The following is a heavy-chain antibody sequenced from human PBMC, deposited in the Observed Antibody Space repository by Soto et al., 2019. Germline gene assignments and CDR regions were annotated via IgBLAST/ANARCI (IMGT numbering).Heavy chain of an antibody. V-gene: IGHV4-31*03. CDR1: GGSISSGGYY. CDR2: IYYSGST. CDR3: ASEQRDYVWGSYRSPHFDY. J-gene: IGHJ4*02. D-gene: IGHD3-16*02. Sequence: PSETLSLTFTVSGGSISSGGYYWSWIRQHPGKGLEWIGYIYYSGSTYYNPSLKSRVTISVDTSKNQLSLKLSSVTASDTAVYYCASEQRDYVWGSYRSPHFDYWGQGTLVTVSS.